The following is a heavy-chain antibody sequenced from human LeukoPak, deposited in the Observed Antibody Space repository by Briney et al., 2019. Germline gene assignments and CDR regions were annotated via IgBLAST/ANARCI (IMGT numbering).Heavy chain of an antibody. V-gene: IGHV4-59*01. CDR3: ARSFTYYYDSSGYWVFDI. J-gene: IGHJ3*02. D-gene: IGHD3-22*01. Sequence: PSETLSLTCTVSGGSISSYYWSWIRQPPGKGLEWIGYIYYSGSTSYNPSLKSRVTISVDTSKNQFSLKLSSVTAADTAVYYCARSFTYYYDSSGYWVFDIWGQGTMVTVSS. CDR2: IYYSGST. CDR1: GGSISSYY.